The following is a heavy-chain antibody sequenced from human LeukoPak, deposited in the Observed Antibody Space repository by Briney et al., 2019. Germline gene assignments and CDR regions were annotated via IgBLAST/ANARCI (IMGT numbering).Heavy chain of an antibody. Sequence: ASVKVSCKASGYTFTSYGISWVRQAPGQGLEWMGWISAYNGNTNYAQKLQGSVTMTTGTSTSTAYMELRSLRSDDTAVYYCAREPRSTRVYDYWGQGTLVTVSS. V-gene: IGHV1-18*01. CDR1: GYTFTSYG. CDR3: AREPRSTRVYDY. D-gene: IGHD1-1*01. J-gene: IGHJ4*02. CDR2: ISAYNGNT.